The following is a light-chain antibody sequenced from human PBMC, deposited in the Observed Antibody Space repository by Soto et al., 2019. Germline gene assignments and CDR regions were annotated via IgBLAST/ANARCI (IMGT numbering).Light chain of an antibody. CDR2: DVT. CDR1: SSDVGGYNY. CDR3: SSYTSSNIPV. V-gene: IGLV2-14*03. Sequence: QSVLTQPASVSGSPGQSITISCTGTSSDVGGYNYVSWYQHHPGKAPKLMIYDVTNRPSGVSNRFSGSKSGNTASLPISGLQAEDEADYYCSSYTSSNIPVFGGGTQLTVL. J-gene: IGLJ7*01.